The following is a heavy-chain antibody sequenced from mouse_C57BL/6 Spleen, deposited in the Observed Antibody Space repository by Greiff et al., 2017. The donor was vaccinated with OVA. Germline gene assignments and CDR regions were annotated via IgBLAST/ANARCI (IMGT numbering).Heavy chain of an antibody. V-gene: IGHV1-82*01. J-gene: IGHJ2*01. CDR2: IYPGDGDT. Sequence: QVQLKESGPELVKPGASVKISCKASGYAFSSSWMNWVKQRPGKGLEWIGRIYPGDGDTNYNGKFKGKATLTADKSSSTAYMQLSSLTSEDSAVYFCARYYGSSSHFDYWGQGTTLTVSS. CDR1: GYAFSSSW. D-gene: IGHD1-1*01. CDR3: ARYYGSSSHFDY.